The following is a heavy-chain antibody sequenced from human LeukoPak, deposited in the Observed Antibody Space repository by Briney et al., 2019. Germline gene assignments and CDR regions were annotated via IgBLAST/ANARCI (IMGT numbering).Heavy chain of an antibody. Sequence: PSETLSLTCAVYGGSFSGYYWSWIRQPPGKGLEWIGEINHSGSTNYNPSLKSRVTISVDTSKNQFSLKLSSVTAADTAVYYYARGYGYGFNWFDPWGQGTLVTVSS. CDR2: INHSGST. V-gene: IGHV4-34*01. J-gene: IGHJ5*02. D-gene: IGHD5-18*01. CDR1: GGSFSGYY. CDR3: ARGYGYGFNWFDP.